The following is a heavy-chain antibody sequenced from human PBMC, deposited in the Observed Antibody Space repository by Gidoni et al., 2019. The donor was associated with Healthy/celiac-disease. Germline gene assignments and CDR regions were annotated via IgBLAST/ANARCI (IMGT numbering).Heavy chain of an antibody. CDR2: IWYDGSNK. D-gene: IGHD3-22*01. V-gene: IGHV3-33*08. CDR1: GFTFSSSG. Sequence: QVQLVESGGGVVQPGRSLRLSCPASGFTFSSSGMHWVRPAPGKGLEWVVVIWYDGSNKYYADSVKGRFTISRDNSKNTLYLQMNSLRAEDTAVYYCARDDTYYYDSSGPRGPDYWGQGTLVTVSS. J-gene: IGHJ4*02. CDR3: ARDDTYYYDSSGPRGPDY.